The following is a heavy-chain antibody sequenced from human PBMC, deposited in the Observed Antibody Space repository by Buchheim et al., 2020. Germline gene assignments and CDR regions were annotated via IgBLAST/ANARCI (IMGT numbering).Heavy chain of an antibody. CDR1: GASIKINSYY. CDR3: ARHVAVFGVIRYFDF. J-gene: IGHJ4*01. CDR2: IYYSGNA. V-gene: IGHV4-39*01. Sequence: QVQLQESGPGLVKPSETLSLSCNVSGASIKINSYYWAWIRQAPGKGLEWIGSIYYSGNAYYTSSLQRRLAMSVDPSKNQFSLRLSSVTAADTGVYYCARHVAVFGVIRYFDFWGHGAL. D-gene: IGHD3-3*01.